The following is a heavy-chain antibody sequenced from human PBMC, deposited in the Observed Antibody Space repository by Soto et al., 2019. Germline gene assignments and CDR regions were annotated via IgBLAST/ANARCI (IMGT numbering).Heavy chain of an antibody. D-gene: IGHD4-17*01. J-gene: IGHJ4*02. V-gene: IGHV4-39*01. CDR3: GGQDYGAKGYYFEN. CDR2: IYYIGNT. CDR1: NGSISSRRSY. Sequence: QLQLQESGSGLVKPSETLSLTCIVSNGSISSRRSYWGWIRQTPGKGLEWIGSIYYIGNTYYNPSLKRRVTISLDTSETQFSLKMNSVTAADTAVYFCGGQDYGAKGYYFENWGQGALVTVSS.